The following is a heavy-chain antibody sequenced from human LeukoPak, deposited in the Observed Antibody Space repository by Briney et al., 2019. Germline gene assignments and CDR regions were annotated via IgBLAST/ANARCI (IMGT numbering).Heavy chain of an antibody. Sequence: EAGGSLRLSCAASGFTFSSYNMNWVRQAPGEGLEWVSGISGSGGSTYYADSVKGRFTISRDNSKNMLYLQMNSLGADDTAVYSCAKDPYDSSGFYYDYWGQGTLVTVSS. V-gene: IGHV3-23*01. J-gene: IGHJ4*02. D-gene: IGHD3-22*01. CDR3: AKDPYDSSGFYYDY. CDR2: ISGSGGST. CDR1: GFTFSSYN.